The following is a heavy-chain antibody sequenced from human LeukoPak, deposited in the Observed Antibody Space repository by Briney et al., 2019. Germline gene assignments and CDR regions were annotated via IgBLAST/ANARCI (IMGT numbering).Heavy chain of an antibody. D-gene: IGHD4-23*01. J-gene: IGHJ6*03. CDR2: IIPIFGTA. Sequence: ASVKVSCTASGGTFSSYAISWVRQAPGQGLEWMGGIIPIFGTANYAQKFQGRVTITTDESTSTAYMELSSLRSEDTAVYYCARVDGGNSGYYYYMDVWGKGTTVTVSS. V-gene: IGHV1-69*05. CDR1: GGTFSSYA. CDR3: ARVDGGNSGYYYYMDV.